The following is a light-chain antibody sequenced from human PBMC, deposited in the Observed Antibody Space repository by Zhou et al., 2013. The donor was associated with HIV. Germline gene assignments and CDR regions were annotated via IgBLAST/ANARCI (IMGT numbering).Light chain of an antibody. V-gene: IGKV3-15*01. J-gene: IGKJ4*01. CDR1: QSVSSSY. CDR2: GVS. Sequence: EIVLTQSPGTLSLSPGERATLSCRASQSVSSSYLAWYQQKVGQSPRLLIYGVSSRATGIPARFSGSGSGTEFSLTISSLQSEDFAVYYCQQYNNWPTFGGGTKVEIK. CDR3: QQYNNWPT.